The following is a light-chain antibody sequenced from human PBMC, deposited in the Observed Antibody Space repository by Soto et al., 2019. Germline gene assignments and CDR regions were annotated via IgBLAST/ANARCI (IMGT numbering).Light chain of an antibody. Sequence: PVTQSPSSLAASVGGRLTLTCRASRNVSIYLNWYQHKPGKGPTLLIHATSNLQIGVPSRFSGSGSGTEFTLTISSLEPEDFGTYYCQQSYKMPSFGQGTRLEVK. CDR1: RNVSIY. CDR3: QQSYKMPS. J-gene: IGKJ5*01. V-gene: IGKV1-39*01. CDR2: ATS.